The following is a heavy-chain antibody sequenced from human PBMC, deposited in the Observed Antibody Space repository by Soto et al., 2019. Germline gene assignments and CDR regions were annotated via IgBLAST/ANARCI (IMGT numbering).Heavy chain of an antibody. J-gene: IGHJ3*02. D-gene: IGHD2-15*01. CDR2: IIALSGAT. Sequence: SVKVSCKASGGTFSNYALSWVRQAPGQGLEWMGTIIALSGATNYAQKFQDRVTITADELTRTAYMGLRSLRSDDTAVYYCARDYFYCSDAICRHDPFDIWGQGTLVTV. CDR1: GGTFSNYA. CDR3: ARDYFYCSDAICRHDPFDI. V-gene: IGHV1-69*13.